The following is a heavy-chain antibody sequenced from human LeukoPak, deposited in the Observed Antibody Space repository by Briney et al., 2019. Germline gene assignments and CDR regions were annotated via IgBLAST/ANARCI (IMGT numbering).Heavy chain of an antibody. CDR1: GYSFTSYW. V-gene: IGHV5-51*01. J-gene: IGHJ5*02. Sequence: GESLKISCKGSGYSFTSYWIGWVRQMPGKGLEWMGIIYPGDSDTRYSPSFQGQVTISADKSISTAYLQWSSLKASDTAMYYCARLLYIVVVPAASWNWFDPWGQGTLVTVSS. CDR3: ARLLYIVVVPAASWNWFDP. D-gene: IGHD2-2*01. CDR2: IYPGDSDT.